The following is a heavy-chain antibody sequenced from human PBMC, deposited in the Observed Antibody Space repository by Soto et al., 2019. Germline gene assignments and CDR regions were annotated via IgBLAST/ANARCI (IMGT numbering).Heavy chain of an antibody. Sequence: GGSLRLSCAASGFTFSSYAMHWVRQAPGKGLEWVAVISYDGSNKYYADSVKGRFTISRDNSKNTLYLQMNSLRAEDTAVYYCARDLPTVTTFDYWGQGTLVTVSS. D-gene: IGHD4-17*01. CDR3: ARDLPTVTTFDY. V-gene: IGHV3-30*04. CDR1: GFTFSSYA. J-gene: IGHJ4*02. CDR2: ISYDGSNK.